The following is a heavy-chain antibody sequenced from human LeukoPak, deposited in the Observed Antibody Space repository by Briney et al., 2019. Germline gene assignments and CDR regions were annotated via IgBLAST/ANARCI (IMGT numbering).Heavy chain of an antibody. Sequence: PGESLRLSCAASGFTFSSYGMHWVRRAPGKGLEWVAVVWYEKYSADSVKGRITISRDDSKNTLYLQMNSLRAEDTAVYYCARGVGYYDSSGTIDYWGQGTLVTVSS. V-gene: IGHV3-33*01. CDR1: GFTFSSYG. D-gene: IGHD3-22*01. CDR2: VWYEK. J-gene: IGHJ4*02. CDR3: ARGVGYYDSSGTIDY.